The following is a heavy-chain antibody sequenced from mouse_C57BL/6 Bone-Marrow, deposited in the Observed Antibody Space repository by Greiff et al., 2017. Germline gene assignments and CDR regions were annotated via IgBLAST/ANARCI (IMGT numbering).Heavy chain of an antibody. CDR3: ARGGLLYYYAMDY. Sequence: QVQLQQPGAELVKPGASVKMSCKASGYTFTSYWITWVKQRPGQGLEWIGDIYPGSGSTIYNEKFKSKATLTVDTSSSTAYMQLSSLTSEDSAVYYCARGGLLYYYAMDYWGQGTSVTVSS. D-gene: IGHD2-3*01. J-gene: IGHJ4*01. V-gene: IGHV1-55*01. CDR1: GYTFTSYW. CDR2: IYPGSGST.